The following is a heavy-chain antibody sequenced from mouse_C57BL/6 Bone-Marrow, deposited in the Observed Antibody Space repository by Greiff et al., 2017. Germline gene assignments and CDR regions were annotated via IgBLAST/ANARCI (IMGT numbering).Heavy chain of an antibody. D-gene: IGHD1-1*01. Sequence: QVQLQQPGAELVMPGASVKLSCKASGYTFTSYWMHWVKQRPGQGLEWIGEIDPSDGYTNYNQKFKGKSTLTVDTSSSTAYMQLSSLSSVDSAVYICAREGSGSYNFGYWGQGTTLTVSS. CDR1: GYTFTSYW. CDR2: IDPSDGYT. CDR3: AREGSGSYNFGY. J-gene: IGHJ2*01. V-gene: IGHV1-69*01.